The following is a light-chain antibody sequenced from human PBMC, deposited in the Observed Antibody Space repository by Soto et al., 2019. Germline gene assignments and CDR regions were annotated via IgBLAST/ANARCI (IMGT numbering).Light chain of an antibody. CDR3: QQYGSSPWA. V-gene: IGKV3-20*01. CDR1: ESVASSY. Sequence: EIVLTQSPGTLSLSPGERATLSCRASESVASSYLAWYQQKPGQAPRLLIYGASSRATGIPDRLSGRGSGTDFTLTISRLEPEDFAVYYCQQYGSSPWAFGPGTKVDIK. CDR2: GAS. J-gene: IGKJ1*01.